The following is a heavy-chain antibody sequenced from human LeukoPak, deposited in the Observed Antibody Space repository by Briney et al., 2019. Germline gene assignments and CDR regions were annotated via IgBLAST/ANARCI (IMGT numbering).Heavy chain of an antibody. J-gene: IGHJ3*02. V-gene: IGHV3-23*01. CDR2: ISGSGGST. CDR3: AKDGVTGFDAFDI. D-gene: IGHD5-18*01. CDR1: GFTFSSYG. Sequence: GGTLRLSCAASGFTFSSYGMSWVRQAPGKGLEWVSAISGSGGSTYYADSVKGRFTISRDNSKNTLYLQMNSLRAEDTAVYYCAKDGVTGFDAFDIWGQGTMVTVSS.